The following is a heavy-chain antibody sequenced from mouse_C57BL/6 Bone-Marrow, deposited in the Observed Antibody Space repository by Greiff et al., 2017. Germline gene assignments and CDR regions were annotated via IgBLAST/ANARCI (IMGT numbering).Heavy chain of an antibody. J-gene: IGHJ2*01. CDR3: ARGGLLRR. Sequence: QVQLQQSGPELVKPGASVKISCKASGYAFSSSWMNWVKQRPGKGLEWIGRIYPGDGDTNYNGKFKGKATLTADKSSSTAYMQLSSLTSEDSAVYFCARGGLLRRWGQGTTITVSS. CDR1: GYAFSSSW. V-gene: IGHV1-82*01. D-gene: IGHD1-2*01. CDR2: IYPGDGDT.